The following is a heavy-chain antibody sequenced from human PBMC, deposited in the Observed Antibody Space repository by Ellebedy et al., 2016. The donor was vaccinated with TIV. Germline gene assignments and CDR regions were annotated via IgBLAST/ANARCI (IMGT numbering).Heavy chain of an antibody. Sequence: PGGSLRLSCAASEFAFETDWMTWVRQAPGRGLEYVSSISDNSNYIYYADSVKGRFTISRDNAKNSLYLQMNSLRADDTAVYYCVREYNFKSGGPGNYWGQGTLVTVSS. D-gene: IGHD1-20*01. V-gene: IGHV3-21*01. J-gene: IGHJ4*02. CDR2: ISDNSNYI. CDR1: EFAFETDW. CDR3: VREYNFKSGGPGNY.